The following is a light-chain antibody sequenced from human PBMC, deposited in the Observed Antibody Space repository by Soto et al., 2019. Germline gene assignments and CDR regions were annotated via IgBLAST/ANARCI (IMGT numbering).Light chain of an antibody. CDR1: LSNIGSNF. Sequence: QSVLTQPPSASGTPGQTVTISCSGSLSNIGSNFIYWYQQLPGAAPKLLIYRNNERPSGVPDRFSASKSGTSASLAISGLRSEDEADYHCAAWDDTLSGVVFGGGTKLTVL. V-gene: IGLV1-47*01. J-gene: IGLJ3*02. CDR3: AAWDDTLSGVV. CDR2: RNN.